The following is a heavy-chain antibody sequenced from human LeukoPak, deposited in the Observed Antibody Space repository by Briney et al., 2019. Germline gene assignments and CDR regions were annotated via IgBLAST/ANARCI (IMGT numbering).Heavy chain of an antibody. CDR2: ISWNSGRI. CDR1: GFTFDNYA. J-gene: IGHJ4*02. Sequence: GGSLRLSCAASGFTFDNYAMHWVRQAPGKGLEWVSGISWNSGRIGYADSVKGRFTISRDNAKNSLYLQMNSLRAEDMALYYCAKDIGVGYSSSWFDFWGQGTLVTVSS. V-gene: IGHV3-9*03. D-gene: IGHD6-13*01. CDR3: AKDIGVGYSSSWFDF.